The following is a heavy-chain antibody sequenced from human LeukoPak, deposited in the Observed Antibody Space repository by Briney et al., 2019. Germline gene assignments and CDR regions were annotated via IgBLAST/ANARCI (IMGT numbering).Heavy chain of an antibody. J-gene: IGHJ4*02. CDR3: ARGPIIRHKYSSSSGFGVFYY. CDR2: ISGSGGNT. CDR1: GFTFSSYA. D-gene: IGHD6-6*01. Sequence: GGSLRLPCAASGFTFSSYAMSWVRQAPGTGLESVSDISGSGGNTYYPHSVKDRFTIPRDNSKNTLYLQMNSLRAEDTPVYYCARGPIIRHKYSSSSGFGVFYYWGQGTLVTVSS. V-gene: IGHV3-23*01.